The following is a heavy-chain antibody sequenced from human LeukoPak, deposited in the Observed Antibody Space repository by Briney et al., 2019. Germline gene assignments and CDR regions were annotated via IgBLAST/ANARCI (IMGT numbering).Heavy chain of an antibody. J-gene: IGHJ5*02. CDR1: GGSISSGGYY. CDR3: ARAGFELDP. V-gene: IGHV4-30-2*01. CDR2: IYHSGST. Sequence: PSQTLSLICTVSGGSISSGGYYWTWIRQPPGKGLEWIGYIYHSGSTYYNPSLKSRVTISVDRSKNQFSLKLNSVTAADTAVYYCARAGFELDPWGQGTLVTVSS. D-gene: IGHD3-9*01.